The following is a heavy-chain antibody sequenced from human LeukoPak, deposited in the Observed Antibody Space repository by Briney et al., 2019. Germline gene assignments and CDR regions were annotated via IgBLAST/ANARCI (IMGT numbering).Heavy chain of an antibody. CDR3: ARGGHNLDAFDV. CDR2: IYYTGST. J-gene: IGHJ3*01. CDR1: GGSIRSYY. D-gene: IGHD5-24*01. V-gene: IGHV4-59*08. Sequence: PSETLSLTCTVSGGSIRSYYWNWIRQPPGKGLEWIGYIYYTGSTKYNPSLKSRLTISVDTSKNQFPLKLSSVTAADTAVYYCARGGHNLDAFDVWGQGTMVTVSS.